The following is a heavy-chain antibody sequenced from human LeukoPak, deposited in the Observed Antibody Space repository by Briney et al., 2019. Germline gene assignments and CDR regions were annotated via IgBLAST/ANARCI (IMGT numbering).Heavy chain of an antibody. Sequence: GGSLRLSWAASGFISSDFYTTWTRQAPGKGLEWVAHIDVRGDSILYADSVKGRFTISRDSAKNSLYLQMNSLRAEDTAVYYWAREVNVLNLLYNYYIYGWGKGTTVTVSS. J-gene: IGHJ6*03. V-gene: IGHV3-11*01. D-gene: IGHD5-24*01. CDR3: AREVNVLNLLYNYYIYG. CDR2: IDVRGDSI. CDR1: GFISSDFY.